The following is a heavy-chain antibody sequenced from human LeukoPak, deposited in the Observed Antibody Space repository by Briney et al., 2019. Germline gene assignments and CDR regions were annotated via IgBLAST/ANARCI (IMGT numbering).Heavy chain of an antibody. Sequence: SPSETLSLTCAVSGGSISSGGYSWSWIRQPPGKGLEWIGYIYHSGSTYYNPSLKSRITISLDTSNNQFSLKLTSVTAADTAIYFCARGHNWVDGFDIWGQGTVVTVSS. D-gene: IGHD3-16*01. V-gene: IGHV4-30-2*01. CDR3: ARGHNWVDGFDI. CDR2: IYHSGST. J-gene: IGHJ3*02. CDR1: GGSISSGGYS.